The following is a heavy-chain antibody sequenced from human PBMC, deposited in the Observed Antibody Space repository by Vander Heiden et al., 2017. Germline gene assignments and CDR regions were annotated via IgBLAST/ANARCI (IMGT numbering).Heavy chain of an antibody. CDR2: ISAYNGNT. J-gene: IGHJ5*02. CDR3: AREAIAVAGTPWFDP. Sequence: QVQLVQSGAEVTKPVASVKLSCKASGYTVTSYGISWVRQAPGQGLEWMGWISAYNGNTNYAQKLQGRVTMTTDTSTSTAYMELRSLRSDDTAVYYCAREAIAVAGTPWFDPWGQGTLVTVSS. CDR1: GYTVTSYG. V-gene: IGHV1-18*04. D-gene: IGHD6-19*01.